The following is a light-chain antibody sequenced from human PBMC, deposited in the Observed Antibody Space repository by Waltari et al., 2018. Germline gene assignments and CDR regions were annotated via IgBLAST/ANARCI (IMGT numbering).Light chain of an antibody. CDR3: AAWDNSLSGWV. J-gene: IGLJ3*02. CDR1: SSNIGNTY. V-gene: IGLV1-47*01. Sequence: QSVLTQPPSASGTPGQRVTISCSGISSNIGNTYVFWYQQLPGTAPKLRIYRNDQRPSGVPDRFSGSKSVTSASLAIGGLRSEDEADYHCAAWDNSLSGWVFGEGTKLTVL. CDR2: RND.